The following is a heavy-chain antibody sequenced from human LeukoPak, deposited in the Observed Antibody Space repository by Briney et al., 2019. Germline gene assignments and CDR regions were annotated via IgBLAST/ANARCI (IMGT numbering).Heavy chain of an antibody. CDR3: ARGTRGDILTGYSLGY. CDR2: MNPNSGNT. J-gene: IGHJ4*02. CDR1: GYTFTSYD. Sequence: ASVKVSCKASGYTFTSYDINWVRQATGQGLEWMGWMNPNSGNTGYAQKFQGRVTMTRNTSISIVYIEVSSLRSEDTAVYYCARGTRGDILTGYSLGYWGQGTLVTVSS. D-gene: IGHD3-9*01. V-gene: IGHV1-8*01.